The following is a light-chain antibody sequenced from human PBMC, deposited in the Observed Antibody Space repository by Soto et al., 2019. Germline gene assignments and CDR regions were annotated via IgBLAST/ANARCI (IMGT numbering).Light chain of an antibody. CDR1: QSVTSF. V-gene: IGKV3-11*01. CDR3: QQRSNWPLT. J-gene: IGKJ4*01. CDR2: DVS. Sequence: EIMLTQSPVTLSLSPGERATLSCRASQSVTSFLAWYQQKPGQAPRLLIYDVSNSATGIPARFSGSGSGTDFTLTISSLEPEDFAVYYCQQRSNWPLTFGGGTKVEIK.